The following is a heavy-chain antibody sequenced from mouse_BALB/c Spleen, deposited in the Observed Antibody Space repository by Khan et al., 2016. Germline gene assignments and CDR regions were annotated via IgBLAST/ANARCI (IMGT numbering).Heavy chain of an antibody. CDR1: GYSITSGYY. Sequence: EVQLQESGPGLVKPSQSLSLTCSVTGYSITSGYYWNWIRQFPGNKLEWMGYISYDGSNNYNPSLKNRISITRDTSTNKFFLKLNSVTTEDTATYYCARDGNYWFAYWGQGTLVTVSA. D-gene: IGHD2-1*01. J-gene: IGHJ3*01. CDR2: ISYDGSN. CDR3: ARDGNYWFAY. V-gene: IGHV3-6*02.